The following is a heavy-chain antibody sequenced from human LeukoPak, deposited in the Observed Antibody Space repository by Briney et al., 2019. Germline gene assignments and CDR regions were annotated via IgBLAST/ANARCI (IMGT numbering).Heavy chain of an antibody. Sequence: PGRSLRLSCAASGFTFSSYAMHWVRQAPGKGLEWVAVISYDGSNKYYADSVKGRFTISRDNSKNTLYLQMNSLRAEDTAVYYCARDEGSSSWYSAFDYWGQGTLVTVSS. V-gene: IGHV3-30-3*01. CDR3: ARDEGSSSWYSAFDY. D-gene: IGHD6-13*01. CDR1: GFTFSSYA. J-gene: IGHJ4*02. CDR2: ISYDGSNK.